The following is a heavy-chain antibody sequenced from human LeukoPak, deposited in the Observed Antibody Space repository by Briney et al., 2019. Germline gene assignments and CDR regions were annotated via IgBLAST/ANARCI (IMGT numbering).Heavy chain of an antibody. CDR2: IPYDGSNK. Sequence: GGSLRLSCAASGFTFSSYAMYWVRQAPGKGLEWVAFIPYDGSNKYYADSVKGRFTISRDNSKNTVYPQMNSLRPEDTAVYYCAKDCKNYYYYMDVWGEGTTVTISS. CDR3: AKDCKNYYYYMDV. D-gene: IGHD2/OR15-2a*01. V-gene: IGHV3-30*02. J-gene: IGHJ6*03. CDR1: GFTFSSYA.